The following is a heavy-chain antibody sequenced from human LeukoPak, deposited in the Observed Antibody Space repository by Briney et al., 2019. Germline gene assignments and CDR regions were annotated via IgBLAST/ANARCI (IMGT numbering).Heavy chain of an antibody. CDR1: GGSFSGYY. CDR2: INHSGST. Sequence: PSETLSLTCAVYGGSFSGYYWSWIRQPPGKGLEWIGEINHSGSTNYNPSLKSRVTISVDTSKNQFSLKLSSVTAADTAVYYCARRYCSSTSCYYFDYWGQGTLVTVSS. CDR3: ARRYCSSTSCYYFDY. J-gene: IGHJ4*02. V-gene: IGHV4-34*01. D-gene: IGHD2-2*01.